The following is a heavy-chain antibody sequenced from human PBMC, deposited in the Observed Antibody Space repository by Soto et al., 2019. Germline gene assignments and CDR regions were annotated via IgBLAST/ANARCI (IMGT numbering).Heavy chain of an antibody. CDR3: ARGYYDSSGYYY. Sequence: EVQLVESGGGLVNPGGSLRLSCAASGFTFSNAWMSWVRQAPGKGLEWVSYISSSGSTIYYADSVKGRFTISRDNAKNSLYLQMNSLRAEDTAVYYCARGYYDSSGYYYWGQGTLVTVSS. J-gene: IGHJ4*02. CDR2: ISSSGSTI. CDR1: GFTFSNAW. V-gene: IGHV3-48*04. D-gene: IGHD3-22*01.